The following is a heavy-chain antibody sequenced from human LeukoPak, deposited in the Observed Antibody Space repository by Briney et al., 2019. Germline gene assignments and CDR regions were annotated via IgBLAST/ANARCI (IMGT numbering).Heavy chain of an antibody. J-gene: IGHJ6*03. CDR3: ARVVGVPGCSSTSCYTRYYYYYIDV. CDR2: IIRIFGTA. V-gene: IGHV1-69*01. CDR1: GGTFSSYA. D-gene: IGHD2-2*02. Sequence: GASVKVSCKASGGTFSSYAISWVRQAPGQGLEWMGGIIRIFGTANYAQKFQGRVTITADESTSTAYMELSSLRSEDTAVYYCARVVGVPGCSSTSCYTRYYYYYIDVWGIGTTVTVSS.